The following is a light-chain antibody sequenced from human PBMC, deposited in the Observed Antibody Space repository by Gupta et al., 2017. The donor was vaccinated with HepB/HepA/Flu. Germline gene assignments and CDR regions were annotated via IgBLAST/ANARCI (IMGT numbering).Light chain of an antibody. J-gene: IGLJ2*01. CDR1: ALPRKY. V-gene: IGLV3-25*03. CDR2: KNS. Sequence: SELTQPPSVSVSPGQTARITCSGDALPRKYAYWYQQRPGQAPVLIIYKNSERPLGIPERYSGFRSGTTVTLTISGVQAEDEAYYYCQSTDISGVVFGGGTKVTVL. CDR3: QSTDISGVV.